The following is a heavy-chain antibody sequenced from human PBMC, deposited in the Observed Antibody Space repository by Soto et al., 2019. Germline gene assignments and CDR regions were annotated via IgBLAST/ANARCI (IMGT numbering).Heavy chain of an antibody. CDR3: ARWPQPRYTADPYAVDV. V-gene: IGHV1-69*11. CDR2: IVPSLDTT. Sequence: QVHLVQSGTEVKKPGASVKVSCKASGGTFSSSGFSWVRQAPGQGLEWMGRIVPSLDTTNYAQKFQARVTITADEVTRTAYMELRSLRSEDTAVYYCARWPQPRYTADPYAVDVWGQGTRVIVSS. J-gene: IGHJ6*02. D-gene: IGHD3-16*02. CDR1: GGTFSSSG.